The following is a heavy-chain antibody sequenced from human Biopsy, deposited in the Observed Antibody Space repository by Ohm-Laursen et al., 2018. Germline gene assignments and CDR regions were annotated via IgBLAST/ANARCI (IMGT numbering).Heavy chain of an antibody. CDR3: AKDRCSGGNCYSDGPDFDF. V-gene: IGHV3-23*01. CDR1: GFPFSSYV. D-gene: IGHD2-15*01. Sequence: SLRLSCAASGFPFSSYVMSWVRQAPGKGLEWVSTISGSGSTTYYADSVKGRFTISRDNSKNTLYLQMNSLRAEDTAVYYCAKDRCSGGNCYSDGPDFDFWGQGTLVTGSS. CDR2: ISGSGSTT. J-gene: IGHJ4*02.